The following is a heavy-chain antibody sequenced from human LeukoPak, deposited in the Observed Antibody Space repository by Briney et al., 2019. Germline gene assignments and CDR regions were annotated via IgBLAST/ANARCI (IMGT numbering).Heavy chain of an antibody. D-gene: IGHD2-2*02. J-gene: IGHJ4*02. V-gene: IGHV1-46*01. Sequence: ASVKVSCKASGYTFTSYYMHWVRQAPGQGLEWMGIINPSGGSTSYAQKFQGRVTMTRDTSTSTVYMELSSLRAEDTAVYFCARESSEYCNGISCYTFDSWGQGTLVTVSS. CDR1: GYTFTSYY. CDR2: INPSGGST. CDR3: ARESSEYCNGISCYTFDS.